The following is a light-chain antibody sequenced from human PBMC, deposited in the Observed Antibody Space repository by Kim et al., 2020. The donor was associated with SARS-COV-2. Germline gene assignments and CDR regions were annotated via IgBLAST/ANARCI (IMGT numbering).Light chain of an antibody. CDR1: SSDVGGYNF. CDR3: SSYAGSNNV. J-gene: IGLJ1*01. V-gene: IGLV2-8*01. Sequence: PGQSVTMSCAGTSSDVGGYNFVSWDQQHPGKAPKLMIYEVSKRPSGVPDRFSGSKSGNTASLTVSGLQAEDEADYYCSSYAGSNNVFGTGTKVTVL. CDR2: EVS.